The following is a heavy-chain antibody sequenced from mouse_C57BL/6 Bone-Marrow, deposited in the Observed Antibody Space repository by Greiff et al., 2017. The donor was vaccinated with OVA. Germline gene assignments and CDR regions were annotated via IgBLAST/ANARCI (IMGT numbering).Heavy chain of an antibody. V-gene: IGHV1-61*01. Sequence: HVQLQQPGAELVRPGSSVKLSCKASGYTFTSYWMDWVKQRPGQGLEWIGNIYPSDSETHYNQKFKDKATLTVDKSSSTAYMQLSSLTSEDSAVYYCARAVRYDGAMDYWGQGTSVTVSS. CDR3: ARAVRYDGAMDY. CDR2: IYPSDSET. CDR1: GYTFTSYW. J-gene: IGHJ4*01. D-gene: IGHD2-12*01.